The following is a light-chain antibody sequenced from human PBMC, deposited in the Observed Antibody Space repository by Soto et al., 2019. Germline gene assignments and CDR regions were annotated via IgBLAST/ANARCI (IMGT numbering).Light chain of an antibody. CDR3: QQYYYTPYS. J-gene: IGKJ2*03. Sequence: DIVMTQSPDSLPVSLGERATINCKSSQSLLYSSNNKNYLAWYQQKPGQPPKLLIFWASTRESGVPDRFSGSGSGTDFTLTISCMQDEDVEVYYCQQYYYTPYSFAQVTKVESK. CDR2: WAS. CDR1: QSLLYSSNNKNY. V-gene: IGKV4-1*01.